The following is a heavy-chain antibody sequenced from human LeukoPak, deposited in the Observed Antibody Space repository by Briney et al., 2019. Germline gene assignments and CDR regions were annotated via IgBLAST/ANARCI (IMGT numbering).Heavy chain of an antibody. D-gene: IGHD3-10*01. J-gene: IGHJ4*02. Sequence: SETLSLTCTVSGDSISSGDYYWSWIRQPAGKGLEWIGRISSSGSTNYNPSLKSRVTISVDTSKNQFSLKLSSVTAADTAVYYCARDTYYYASGSQTPHFDYWGQGTLVTVSS. CDR2: ISSSGST. CDR1: GDSISSGDYY. V-gene: IGHV4-61*02. CDR3: ARDTYYYASGSQTPHFDY.